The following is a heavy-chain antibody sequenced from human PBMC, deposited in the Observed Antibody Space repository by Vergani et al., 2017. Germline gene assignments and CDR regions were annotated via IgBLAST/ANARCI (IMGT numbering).Heavy chain of an antibody. CDR1: GFTFSSYA. CDR2: ISGSGGST. D-gene: IGHD3-22*01. V-gene: IGHV3-23*04. J-gene: IGHJ4*02. Sequence: EVQLVESGGGLVKPGGSLRLSCAASGFTFSSYAMSWVRQAPGKGLEWVSAISGSGGSTYYADSVKGRFTISRDNSKNTLYLQMNSLRAEDTAVYYCAKALSTHYYDSSGTPGFDYWGQGTLVTVSS. CDR3: AKALSTHYYDSSGTPGFDY.